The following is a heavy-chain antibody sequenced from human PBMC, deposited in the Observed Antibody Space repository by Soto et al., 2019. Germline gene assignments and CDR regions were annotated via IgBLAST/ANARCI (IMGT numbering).Heavy chain of an antibody. V-gene: IGHV4-4*07. D-gene: IGHD1-1*01. J-gene: IGHJ5*02. CDR3: VRDGTKTLRDWFDP. CDR2: IYATGTT. CDR1: GASTSGFY. Sequence: SETLSLTCTVSGASTSGFYWSWIRKSAGKGLEWIGRIYATGTTDYNPSLKSRVMMSVDTSKKQFSLKLRSVTAADTAVYYCVRDGTKTLRDWFDPWGQGISVTVSS.